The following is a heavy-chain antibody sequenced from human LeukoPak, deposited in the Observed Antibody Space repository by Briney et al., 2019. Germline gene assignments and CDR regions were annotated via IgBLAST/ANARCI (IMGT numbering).Heavy chain of an antibody. Sequence: GGSLRLSCAASGFTFSSYAMSWVRQAPGKGLEWVSAISGSGGSTYYADSVKGRFTISRDNSKNTLYLQMNSLRAEDTAVYYCAKDFAQQLVGGYFDYWGQGTLVTVSS. D-gene: IGHD6-13*01. CDR1: GFTFSSYA. CDR3: AKDFAQQLVGGYFDY. V-gene: IGHV3-23*01. CDR2: ISGSGGST. J-gene: IGHJ4*02.